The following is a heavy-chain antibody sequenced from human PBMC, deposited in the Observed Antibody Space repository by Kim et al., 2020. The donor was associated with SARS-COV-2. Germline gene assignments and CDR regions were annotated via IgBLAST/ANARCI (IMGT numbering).Heavy chain of an antibody. J-gene: IGHJ4*02. Sequence: IDYAETLKGRFLVARDNTKISLYLQLNSLGDEDTAVYYCARGRQSNSGWYGWGQGTLVTVSS. D-gene: IGHD6-19*01. CDR2: I. V-gene: IGHV3-48*02. CDR3: ARGRQSNSGWYG.